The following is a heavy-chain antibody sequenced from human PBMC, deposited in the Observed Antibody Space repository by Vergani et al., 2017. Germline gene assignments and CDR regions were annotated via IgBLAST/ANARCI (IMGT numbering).Heavy chain of an antibody. V-gene: IGHV3-33*01. Sequence: QVQLVESGGGVVQPGRSLRLSCAASGFTFSSYGMHWVRQAPGKGLEWVAVIWYDGSNKYNADSVKGRFTISRDNSKNTLYLQMNSLRAEDTAVYYCATGGSIAARPRSYWGQGTLVTVSS. CDR1: GFTFSSYG. J-gene: IGHJ4*02. CDR3: ATGGSIAARPRSY. D-gene: IGHD6-6*01. CDR2: IWYDGSNK.